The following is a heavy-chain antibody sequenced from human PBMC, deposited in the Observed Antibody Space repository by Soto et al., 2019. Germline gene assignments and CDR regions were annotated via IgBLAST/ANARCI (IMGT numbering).Heavy chain of an antibody. CDR1: GYTFTSYG. CDR2: ISAYNGNT. J-gene: IGHJ4*02. D-gene: IGHD3-9*01. V-gene: IGHV1-18*01. CDR3: ARDWGRGQFLTNKDY. Sequence: QVQLVQSGGEVKKPGASVKVSCKASGYTFTSYGISWVRQAPGQGLEWMGWISAYNGNTKYAQKLQGRVTMTTDTSTSTAYMELRSRRSDDTAVYYCARDWGRGQFLTNKDYWGQGTLVTVSS.